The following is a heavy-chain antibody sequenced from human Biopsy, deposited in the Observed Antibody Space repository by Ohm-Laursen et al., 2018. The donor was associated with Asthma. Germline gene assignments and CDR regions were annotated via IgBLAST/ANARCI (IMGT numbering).Heavy chain of an antibody. Sequence: ETLSLTCAISGGSFTHYFWMWIRQPPGKGLEWIGEINYRGDTNYNPSLESRVSISVDTSTYHFSLRLNSVTAADTAVYYRVRGEEVAGTYFKDWDQGTLVTVSS. J-gene: IGHJ1*01. V-gene: IGHV4-34*01. CDR2: INYRGDT. D-gene: IGHD6-19*01. CDR3: VRGEEVAGTYFKD. CDR1: GGSFTHYF.